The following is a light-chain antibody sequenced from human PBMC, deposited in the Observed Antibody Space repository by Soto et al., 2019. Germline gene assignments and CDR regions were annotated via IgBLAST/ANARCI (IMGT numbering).Light chain of an antibody. CDR3: MKALQTPR. V-gene: IGKV2-28*01. CDR2: LAS. Sequence: DILMTQSPLSLPVTPGEPASISCRSSQSLLQSNGNNYLDWYLQKPGQSPQLLIYLASNRASGVPDRFSGSGSGTEFTLNISRVEAEDVGVYYCMKALQTPRFGQGTKVDI. CDR1: QSLLQSNGNNY. J-gene: IGKJ1*01.